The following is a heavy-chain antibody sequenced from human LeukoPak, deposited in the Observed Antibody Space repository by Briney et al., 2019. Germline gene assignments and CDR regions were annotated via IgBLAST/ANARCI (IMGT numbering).Heavy chain of an antibody. D-gene: IGHD2-2*01. Sequence: SGTLSLTCAVYGGSFSGYYWSWIRQPPGKGLEWIGEINHSGSTNYNPSLKSRVTISVDTSKNQFSLKLSSVTAADTAVYYCARVRDCSSTSCPTRAWGQATLVTVSS. J-gene: IGHJ5*02. CDR2: INHSGST. CDR3: ARVRDCSSTSCPTRA. V-gene: IGHV4-34*01. CDR1: GGSFSGYY.